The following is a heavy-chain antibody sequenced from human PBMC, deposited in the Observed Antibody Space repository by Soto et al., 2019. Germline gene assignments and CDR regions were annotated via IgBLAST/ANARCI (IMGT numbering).Heavy chain of an antibody. CDR3: GRVGRRDAYIYVLDQ. Sequence: QVQVVQSGAEVKKPGSSVKISCKASGRIFSSFPTSWVRQVPGQGLEWMGGVISASGSVTYAPKFQGRVTMTAVNSAGIGYMELTSLTSEDTAIYCCGRVGRRDAYIYVLDQWCPGIMVTVSS. J-gene: IGHJ1*01. CDR2: VISASGSV. D-gene: IGHD5-18*01. CDR1: GRIFSSFP. V-gene: IGHV1-69*06.